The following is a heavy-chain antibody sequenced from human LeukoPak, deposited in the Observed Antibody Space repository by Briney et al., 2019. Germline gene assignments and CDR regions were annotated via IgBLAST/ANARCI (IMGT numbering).Heavy chain of an antibody. V-gene: IGHV3-7*03. J-gene: IGHJ6*02. D-gene: IGHD3-16*01. CDR3: ARGGGLDV. CDR1: GFTFSSYW. CDR2: INHNGSVN. Sequence: GGSLRLSCAASGFTFSSYWMNWARQAPGKGLEWVASINHNGSVNYYVDSVKGRFTISKDNAKNSLYLQMSNLRAEDTAVYFCARGGGLDVWGQGATVTVSS.